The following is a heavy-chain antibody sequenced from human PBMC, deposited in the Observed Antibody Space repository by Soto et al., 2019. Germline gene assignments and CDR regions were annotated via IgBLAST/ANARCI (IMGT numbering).Heavy chain of an antibody. Sequence: GASVKVSCKASGYTFTSYYMHWVRQAPGQGLEWMGIINPSGGSTSYAQKFQGRVTMTRDTSTSTVYMELSSLRSEDTAVYYCASSYCGGDCYSRGNAFDIWGQGTMVTVSS. CDR2: INPSGGST. J-gene: IGHJ3*02. CDR1: GYTFTSYY. D-gene: IGHD2-21*02. V-gene: IGHV1-46*01. CDR3: ASSYCGGDCYSRGNAFDI.